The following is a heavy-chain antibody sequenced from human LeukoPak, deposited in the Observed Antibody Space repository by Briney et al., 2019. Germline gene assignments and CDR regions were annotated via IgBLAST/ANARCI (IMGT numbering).Heavy chain of an antibody. D-gene: IGHD5-18*01. Sequence: GASVKVSCKASGHTFTGYYMHWVRQAPGQGLEWMGIFNPTYDIPIYAQTFEGRVTMTRDMSTSTVYMELSTLRSDDTAVYYCARGDGASYGTNWFDPWGQGTLVTVSS. V-gene: IGHV1-46*01. CDR3: ARGDGASYGTNWFDP. J-gene: IGHJ5*02. CDR2: FNPTYDIP. CDR1: GHTFTGYY.